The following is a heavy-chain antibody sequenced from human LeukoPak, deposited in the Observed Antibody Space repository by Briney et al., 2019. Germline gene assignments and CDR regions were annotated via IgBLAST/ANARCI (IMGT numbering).Heavy chain of an antibody. CDR3: ARGGGSYFVSSHAFDI. CDR1: GYTFTGYY. CDR2: INPNSGGT. J-gene: IGHJ3*02. Sequence: ASVKVSCKASGYTFTGYYMHWVRQAPGQGLEWMGWINPNSGGTNYAQKLQGRVTMTTDTSTSTAYMELRSLRSDDTAVYYCARGGGSYFVSSHAFDIWGQGTMVTVSS. V-gene: IGHV1-2*02. D-gene: IGHD1-26*01.